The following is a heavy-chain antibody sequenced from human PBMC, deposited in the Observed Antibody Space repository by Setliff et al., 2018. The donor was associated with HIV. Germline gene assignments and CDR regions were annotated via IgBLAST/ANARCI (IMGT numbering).Heavy chain of an antibody. CDR2: IYYSGSS. CDR3: ARVLNPSDAFDI. CDR1: GGSISSGGYY. J-gene: IGHJ3*02. V-gene: IGHV4-31*03. Sequence: SETLSLTCSVSGGSISSGGYYWSWIRQPPRKGLEWVGYIYYSGSSYYNPSLKSRVTISVDTSKNQFSVKLSSVTAADTAVYYCARVLNPSDAFDIWGQGTMVTV.